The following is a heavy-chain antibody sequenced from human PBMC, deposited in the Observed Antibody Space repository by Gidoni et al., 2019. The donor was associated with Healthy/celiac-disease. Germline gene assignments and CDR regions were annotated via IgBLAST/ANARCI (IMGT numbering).Heavy chain of an antibody. J-gene: IGHJ6*02. CDR2: MKQDGSGK. D-gene: IGHD5-18*01. Sequence: EVQLVEYGGGLVQPGGSLRLSCEASGFTFISYWMSWVRQAPGRGLGCVANMKQDGSGKYYVYSVKGRFTISRDNSKTSLYLQMNSLRAEDTAVYYCAREYKGLWFSYYYGMDVWGQGTTVTVSS. CDR3: AREYKGLWFSYYYGMDV. V-gene: IGHV3-7*03. CDR1: GFTFISYW.